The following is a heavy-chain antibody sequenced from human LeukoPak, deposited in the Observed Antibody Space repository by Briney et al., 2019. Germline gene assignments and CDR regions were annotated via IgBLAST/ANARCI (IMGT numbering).Heavy chain of an antibody. CDR1: GFTFSSYS. J-gene: IGHJ4*02. CDR2: IYSGGST. CDR3: AREAYYDSSGYSYYFDY. D-gene: IGHD3-22*01. V-gene: IGHV3-53*01. Sequence: GGSLTLSCAVSGFTFSSYSMTWVHQAPGKGLEWVSVIYSGGSTYYADSVKGRFTISRDNSKNTLYLQMNSLRAEDTAVYYCAREAYYDSSGYSYYFDYWGQGTLVTVSS.